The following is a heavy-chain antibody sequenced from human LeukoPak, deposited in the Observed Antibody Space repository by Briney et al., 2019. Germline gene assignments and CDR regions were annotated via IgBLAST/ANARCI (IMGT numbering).Heavy chain of an antibody. V-gene: IGHV3-23*01. CDR2: ISDNGGNT. Sequence: PGGSLRLSCAASEFTFNTYAMSWVRQAPRRGLEWVSGISDNGGNTYYADSVKGRFIISRDNSKNTLYLEMSSLRAEDTAVYYCAKDRSSTSRTFCFGYWGQGILVTVSS. D-gene: IGHD3-10*01. J-gene: IGHJ4*02. CDR3: AKDRSSTSRTFCFGY. CDR1: EFTFNTYA.